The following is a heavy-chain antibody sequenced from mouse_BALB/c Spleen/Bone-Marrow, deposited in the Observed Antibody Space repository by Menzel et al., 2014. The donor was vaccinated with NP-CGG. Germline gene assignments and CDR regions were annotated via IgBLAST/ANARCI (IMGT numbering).Heavy chain of an antibody. Sequence: VQLQQPGAELVKPGASVKLSCTPSGFNIKDTYIHWVKRRPEQGLDWIGRIDPADDTTIYDPKFQDKATITTDTSSSMAYLQLSSLTSEDAAVYFCSRGTRYYFDYWGQGTTLTVSS. D-gene: IGHD1-1*01. CDR1: GFNIKDTY. V-gene: IGHV14-3*02. J-gene: IGHJ2*01. CDR3: SRGTRYYFDY. CDR2: IDPADDTT.